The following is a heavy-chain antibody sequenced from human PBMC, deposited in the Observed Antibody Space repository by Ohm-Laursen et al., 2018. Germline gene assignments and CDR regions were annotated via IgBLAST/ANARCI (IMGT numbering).Heavy chain of an antibody. V-gene: IGHV4-59*01. Sequence: SQTLSLTCTVSGGSISSYYWSWIRQPPAKGLEWIGYIYYNGSTNYNPSLKSRVTISVDTAKNQFSLKLRSVTAADAAVYYFAGIEYSSSSDVNWFDPWGQGTLVTVSS. CDR2: IYYNGST. CDR1: GGSISSYY. CDR3: AGIEYSSSSDVNWFDP. D-gene: IGHD6-6*01. J-gene: IGHJ5*02.